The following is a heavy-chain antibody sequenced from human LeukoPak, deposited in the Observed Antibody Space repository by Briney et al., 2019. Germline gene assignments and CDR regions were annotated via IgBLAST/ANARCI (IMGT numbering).Heavy chain of an antibody. J-gene: IGHJ3*02. CDR3: AREGKITKDAFDI. CDR2: INHSGST. D-gene: IGHD3-10*01. CDR1: GGSFSGYY. V-gene: IGHV4-34*01. Sequence: SETLSLTCAVYGGSFSGYYWSWIRQPPGKGLEWIGEINHSGSTNYNPSLKSRVTISVDTSKNQFSLKLSSVTAADTAVYYCAREGKITKDAFDIWGQGTMVTVSS.